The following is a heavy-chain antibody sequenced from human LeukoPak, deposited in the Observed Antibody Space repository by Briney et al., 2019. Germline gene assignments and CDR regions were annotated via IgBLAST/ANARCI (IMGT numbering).Heavy chain of an antibody. D-gene: IGHD2-2*01. J-gene: IGHJ4*02. V-gene: IGHV1-18*01. CDR3: ARVECSSTTCYDDY. Sequence: ASVNVSCKTSGYTFRSYAISWVRQAPGQGLERMGWINVYNGYTNYARNFQGRVTMTTDTSTSTGYMEVRSLRSDDTAVYYCARVECSSTTCYDDYWGQGPLVIVSS. CDR1: GYTFRSYA. CDR2: INVYNGYT.